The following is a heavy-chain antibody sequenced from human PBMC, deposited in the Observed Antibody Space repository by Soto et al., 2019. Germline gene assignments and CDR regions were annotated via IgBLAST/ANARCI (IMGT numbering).Heavy chain of an antibody. J-gene: IGHJ6*02. Sequence: PGESLKISCKGSGYSFTSYWIGWVRQMPGKGLEWMGIIYPGDSDTRYSPSFQGQVTISADKSISTAYLQWSSLKASDTAMYYCARPSYYGSGSYEDYYYYYGMDVWGQGTTVTVSS. CDR2: IYPGDSDT. D-gene: IGHD3-10*01. CDR1: GYSFTSYW. V-gene: IGHV5-51*01. CDR3: ARPSYYGSGSYEDYYYYYGMDV.